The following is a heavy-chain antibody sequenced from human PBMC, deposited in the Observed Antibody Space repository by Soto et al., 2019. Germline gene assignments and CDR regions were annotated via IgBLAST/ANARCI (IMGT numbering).Heavy chain of an antibody. D-gene: IGHD6-13*01. CDR1: GFTFSSYA. V-gene: IGHV3-30-3*01. Sequence: QVQLVESGGGVVQPGRSLRLSCAASGFTFSSYAMHWVRQAPGKGLEWVAVISYDGSNKYYADSVNGRFTISRDNSKNTLYLQMNSLRAEDTAVYYCAREFFPSSSWYGEGPGEWFDPWGQGTLVTVSS. CDR2: ISYDGSNK. J-gene: IGHJ5*02. CDR3: AREFFPSSSWYGEGPGEWFDP.